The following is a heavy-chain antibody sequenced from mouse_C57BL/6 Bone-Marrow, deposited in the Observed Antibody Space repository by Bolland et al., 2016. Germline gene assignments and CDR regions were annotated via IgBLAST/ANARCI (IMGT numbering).Heavy chain of an antibody. D-gene: IGHD4-1*02. Sequence: YDGSNNYNPSLKNRISITRDTSKNQFFLKLNSVTTEDTATYYCARPQLGRHYYAMDYWGQGT. CDR2: YDGSN. V-gene: IGHV3-6*01. J-gene: IGHJ4*01. CDR3: ARPQLGRHYYAMDY.